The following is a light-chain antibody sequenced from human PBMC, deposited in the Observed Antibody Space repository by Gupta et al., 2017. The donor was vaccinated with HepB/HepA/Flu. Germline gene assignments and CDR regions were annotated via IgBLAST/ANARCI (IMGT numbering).Light chain of an antibody. J-gene: IGKJ5*01. CDR3: QQFNT. CDR2: AAS. V-gene: IGKV1-9*01. Sequence: DIQLTQSPSFLSASVGDRVTITCRTSQGVRNYLAWYQQKPGKATKLLIYAASTLQTGVPSTFSGTYSGTEFTLTISSLQPEDRETYYCQQFNTFGQGTRLEIK. CDR1: QGVRNY.